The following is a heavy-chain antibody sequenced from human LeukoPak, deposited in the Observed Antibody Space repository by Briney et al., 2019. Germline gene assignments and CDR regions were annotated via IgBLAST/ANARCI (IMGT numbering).Heavy chain of an antibody. CDR2: IWYDGSNK. CDR1: GFTFSSYG. J-gene: IGHJ4*02. CDR3: ANNVASGYDYDYFDY. V-gene: IGHV3-33*06. D-gene: IGHD5-12*01. Sequence: GGSLRLSCAASGFTFSSYGMHWVRQAPGKGLEWVAVIWYDGSNKYYADSVKGRFTISRDNSKNTLYLQMNSLRAEDTAVYYCANNVASGYDYDYFDYWGQGTLVTVSS.